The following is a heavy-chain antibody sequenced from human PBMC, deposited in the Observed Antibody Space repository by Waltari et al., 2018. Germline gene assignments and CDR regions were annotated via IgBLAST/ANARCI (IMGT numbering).Heavy chain of an antibody. CDR3: VREGTIFGVVTRPFDY. V-gene: IGHV4-34*01. CDR1: GGSFSGYY. Sequence: QVQLQQWGAGLLKPSETLSLTCAVYGGSFSGYYWSWIRQPPRKGLEWIGEINHSGSTNYNPSLKSRVTISVDTSKNQFSLKLSSVTAADTAVYYCVREGTIFGVVTRPFDYWGQGTLVTVSS. D-gene: IGHD3-3*01. CDR2: INHSGST. J-gene: IGHJ4*02.